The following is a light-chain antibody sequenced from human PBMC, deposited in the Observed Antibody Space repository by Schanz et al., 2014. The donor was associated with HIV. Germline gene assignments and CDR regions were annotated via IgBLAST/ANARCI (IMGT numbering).Light chain of an antibody. J-gene: IGKJ3*01. CDR1: QTVSSNS. CDR2: SAS. CDR3: QHYGSSGT. Sequence: EIVLTQSPVILSLSPGERATLSCRASQTVSSNSLGWYQQKRGQVPRLLIYSASRRANGIPDRFSGSGSGTDFTLTISRLEPEDFAVYYCQHYGSSGTFGPGTKVHIK. V-gene: IGKV3-20*01.